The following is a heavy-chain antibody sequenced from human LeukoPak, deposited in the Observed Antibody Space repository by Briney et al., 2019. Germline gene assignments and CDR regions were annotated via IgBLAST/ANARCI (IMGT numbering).Heavy chain of an antibody. V-gene: IGHV1-69*04. CDR3: ARGRGVHDSHTYDYFDY. J-gene: IGHJ4*02. D-gene: IGHD3-22*01. CDR2: IIPILGIA. Sequence: ASVKVSCKASGGTFSSYAISWVRQAPGQGLEWMGRIIPILGIANYAQKFQGRVTITADKSTSTAYMELSSLRSEDTAVYYCARGRGVHDSHTYDYFDYWGQGSLVTVSS. CDR1: GGTFSSYA.